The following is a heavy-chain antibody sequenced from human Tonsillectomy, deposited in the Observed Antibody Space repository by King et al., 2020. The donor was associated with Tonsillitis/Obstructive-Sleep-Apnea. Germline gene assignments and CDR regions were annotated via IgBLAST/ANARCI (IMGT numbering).Heavy chain of an antibody. CDR3: AREGDSSGYQGGWFDP. D-gene: IGHD3-22*01. V-gene: IGHV4-59*01. Sequence: QLQESGPGLVKPSETLSLTCTVSGGSISSYYWSWIRQPPGKGLEWIGYIYYSGSTNYIPSLKSRVTISVDTSKNQFSLKLSSVTAADTAVYYCAREGDSSGYQGGWFDPWGQGTLVTVSS. CDR2: IYYSGST. CDR1: GGSISSYY. J-gene: IGHJ5*02.